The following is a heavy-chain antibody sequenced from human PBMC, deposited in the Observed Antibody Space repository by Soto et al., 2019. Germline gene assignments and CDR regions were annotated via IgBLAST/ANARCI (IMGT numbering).Heavy chain of an antibody. CDR2: ISSSSSTI. D-gene: IGHD2-2*01. CDR1: GFTFSSYS. CDR3: ATESAALNWFDP. J-gene: IGHJ5*02. Sequence: EVQLVESGGGLVQPGGSLRLSCAASGFTFSSYSMNWVRQAPGKGLEWVSYISSSSSTIYYADSVKGRSTIPRDNAKTSLYLQMNSLRDEDTAVYYCATESAALNWFDPWGQGTLVTVSS. V-gene: IGHV3-48*02.